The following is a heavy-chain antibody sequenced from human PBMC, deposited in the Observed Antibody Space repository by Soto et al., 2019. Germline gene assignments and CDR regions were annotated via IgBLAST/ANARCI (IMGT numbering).Heavy chain of an antibody. CDR1: GGSISSYY. D-gene: IGHD6-13*01. CDR2: IYYSGST. V-gene: IGHV4-59*01. J-gene: IGHJ2*01. CDR3: ARVFSSSWSIYWYFDL. Sequence: SETLSLTCTVSGGSISSYYWSWIRQPSGKGLEWIGYIYYSGSTNYNPSLKSRVTISVDTSKNQFSLKLSSVTTADTAVYYCARVFSSSWSIYWYFDLWGRGTLVTVSS.